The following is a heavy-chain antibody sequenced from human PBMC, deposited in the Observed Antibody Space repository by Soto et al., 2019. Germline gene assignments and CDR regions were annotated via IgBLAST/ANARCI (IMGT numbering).Heavy chain of an antibody. J-gene: IGHJ6*02. V-gene: IGHV1-69*01. D-gene: IGHD1-26*01. CDR2: IFPIFGTA. Sequence: QVQLVQSGAEVKKPGSSVKVSCKASGGTFSSYAISWVRQAPGQGLEWMGGIFPIFGTANYAQKFQGRVTITADESTSTAYMELSSLRSEDTAVYYCARDRVAVGATTDYYGMDVWGQGTTVTVSS. CDR3: ARDRVAVGATTDYYGMDV. CDR1: GGTFSSYA.